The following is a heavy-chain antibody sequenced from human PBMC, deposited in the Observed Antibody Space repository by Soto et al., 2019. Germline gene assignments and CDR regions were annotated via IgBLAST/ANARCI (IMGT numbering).Heavy chain of an antibody. CDR2: IYHSGTT. D-gene: IGHD1-26*01. J-gene: IGHJ4*02. CDR3: ARTHSGSYYSVFNY. CDR1: NLSISSSYY. V-gene: IGHV4-38-2*01. Sequence: SETLSLPCVVLNLSISSSYYCGWIRQSPGKGMEWTASIYHSGTTSYNPALKSRVTILVDPSKNQFSLRLTAVTAADTAAYYCARTHSGSYYSVFNYWGRGSLVTVSS.